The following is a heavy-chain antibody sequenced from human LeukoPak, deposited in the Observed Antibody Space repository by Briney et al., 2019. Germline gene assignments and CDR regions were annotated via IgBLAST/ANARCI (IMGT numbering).Heavy chain of an antibody. CDR3: ARGRASFAHYDFWSGYYTCFDY. CDR1: GGSISSGDYY. V-gene: IGHV4-30-4*01. Sequence: SETLSLTCTVSGGSISSGDYYWSWIRQPPGKGLEWIGYIYYSGSTYYNPSLKSRVTISVDTSKNQFSLKLSSVTAADTAVYYCARGRASFAHYDFWSGYYTCFDYWGQGTLVTVSS. D-gene: IGHD3-3*01. CDR2: IYYSGST. J-gene: IGHJ4*02.